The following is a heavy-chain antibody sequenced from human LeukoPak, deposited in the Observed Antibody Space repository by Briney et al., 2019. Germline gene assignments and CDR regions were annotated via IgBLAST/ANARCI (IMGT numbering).Heavy chain of an antibody. CDR1: GGTFSSYA. CDR3: ARGHGDLYFDY. J-gene: IGHJ4*02. V-gene: IGHV1-46*01. D-gene: IGHD4-17*01. Sequence: ASVKVSCKASGGTFSSYAISWVRQAPGQGLEWMGIINPSGGSTSYAQKFQGRVTMTRDTSTSTVYMELSSLRPEDTAVYYCARGHGDLYFDYWGQGTLVTVSS. CDR2: INPSGGST.